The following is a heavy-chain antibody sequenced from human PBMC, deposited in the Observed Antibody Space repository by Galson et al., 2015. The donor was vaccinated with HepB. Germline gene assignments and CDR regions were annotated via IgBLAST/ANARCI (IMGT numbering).Heavy chain of an antibody. D-gene: IGHD3-10*01. CDR2: INYFEST. CDR1: GGSVSNYY. CDR3: ARVDYYGSGSYYFDY. V-gene: IGHV4-59*02. Sequence: TLSLTCTVSGGSVSNYYWSWIRQPPGKGLEWIGYINYFESTNYNPSLNSRVTISVDTSKNQFYLKLSSVTAADTAVYYCARVDYYGSGSYYFDYWGQGTLVTVSS. J-gene: IGHJ4*02.